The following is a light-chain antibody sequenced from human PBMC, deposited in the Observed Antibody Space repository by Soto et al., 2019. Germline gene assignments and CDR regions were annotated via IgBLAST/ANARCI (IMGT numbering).Light chain of an antibody. CDR2: KAS. CDR3: QQYDSYSVRT. CDR1: QTITTS. J-gene: IGKJ1*01. V-gene: IGKV1-5*03. Sequence: DIQMTQSPSTLSASVGDGVTITCRASQTITTSLAWYQQKPGKAPKLLIYKASSLESGVPSRFSGSGSGTEFTLTINTLHPADFATHSCQQYDSYSVRTFGKGTKVEI.